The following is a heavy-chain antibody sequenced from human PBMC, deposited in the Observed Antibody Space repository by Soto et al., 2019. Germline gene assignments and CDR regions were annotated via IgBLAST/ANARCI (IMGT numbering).Heavy chain of an antibody. J-gene: IGHJ6*02. CDR3: ARDKEGRSGWRNDYYYGMDV. Sequence: SQTLSLTCAISGDSVSSNSAAWNWIRQSPSRGLERLGRTYYRSKWYNDYAVSVKSRITINPDTSKNQFSLQLNSVTPEDTAVYYCARDKEGRSGWRNDYYYGMDVWGQGTTVTVSS. CDR2: TYYRSKWYN. V-gene: IGHV6-1*01. D-gene: IGHD6-19*01. CDR1: GDSVSSNSAA.